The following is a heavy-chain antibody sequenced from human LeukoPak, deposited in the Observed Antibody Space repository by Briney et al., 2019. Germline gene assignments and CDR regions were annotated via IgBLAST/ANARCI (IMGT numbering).Heavy chain of an antibody. CDR2: ISSSSSYI. D-gene: IGHD3-3*01. J-gene: IGHJ6*02. CDR3: AMDYDFWSGFYGMDV. V-gene: IGHV3-21*01. CDR1: GFTFSSYS. Sequence: GGSLRLSCAASGFTFSSYSMNWVRKAPGKGLEWVSSISSSSSYIYYADSVKGRLTISRDNAKNSLYLQMNSLRAEDTAVYYCAMDYDFWSGFYGMDVWGQGTTVTVSS.